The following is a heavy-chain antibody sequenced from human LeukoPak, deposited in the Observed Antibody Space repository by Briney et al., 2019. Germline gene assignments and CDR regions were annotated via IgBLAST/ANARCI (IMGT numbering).Heavy chain of an antibody. CDR2: LNGSGATT. D-gene: IGHD2-8*01. CDR3: AKEGRFLMAVDV. CDR1: GFNFSTYG. V-gene: IGHV3-23*01. J-gene: IGHJ6*02. Sequence: GGSLRPSCAASGFNFSTYGMSWVRQAPGKGLEWVSGLNGSGATTFYADSVKGRFTISRDNSKNKVYLLMSSLRVEDTAIYYCAKEGRFLMAVDVWGRGTTVTVFS.